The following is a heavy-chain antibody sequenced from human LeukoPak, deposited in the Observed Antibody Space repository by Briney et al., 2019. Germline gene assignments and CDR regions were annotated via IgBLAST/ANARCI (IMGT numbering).Heavy chain of an antibody. Sequence: PGGSLRLSCAASGFTVSNNYMSWVRQTPGKGLEWVSVIYSGGSTYYADSVKGRFTISRDNSKNTLYLQMNSLRAEDTALYYCAKDLGGEPQNWFDPWGQGTLVTVSS. CDR1: GFTVSNNY. D-gene: IGHD3-10*01. J-gene: IGHJ5*02. CDR3: AKDLGGEPQNWFDP. CDR2: IYSGGST. V-gene: IGHV3-53*05.